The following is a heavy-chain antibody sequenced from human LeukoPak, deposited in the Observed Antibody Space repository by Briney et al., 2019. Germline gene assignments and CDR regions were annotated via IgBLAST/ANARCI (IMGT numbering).Heavy chain of an antibody. CDR2: INHSGST. Sequence: SETLSLTCAVYGGSFSGYYWSWIRQPPGKGLEWIGEINHSGSTNYNPSLKSRVTISVDTSKNQFSLKLSSVTAADTAVYYCARDHYRDYRRWFDPWRQGTLVTVSP. CDR1: GGSFSGYY. J-gene: IGHJ5*02. CDR3: ARDHYRDYRRWFDP. V-gene: IGHV4-34*01. D-gene: IGHD4-17*01.